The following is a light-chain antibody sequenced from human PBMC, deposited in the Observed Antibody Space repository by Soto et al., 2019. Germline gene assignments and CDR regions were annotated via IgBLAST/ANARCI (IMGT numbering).Light chain of an antibody. CDR3: SSYAGSNGVV. V-gene: IGLV2-8*01. CDR1: SSDVGDYDY. J-gene: IGLJ3*02. Sequence: QSVLTQPPSASGSPGQSVTISCAGTSSDVGDYDYVSWYQLHPGKAPKLLIYEVIKRPSGVPDRFSGSKTGNTASLTVSGLHAEDEADYYCSSYAGSNGVVFGGGTQLTVL. CDR2: EVI.